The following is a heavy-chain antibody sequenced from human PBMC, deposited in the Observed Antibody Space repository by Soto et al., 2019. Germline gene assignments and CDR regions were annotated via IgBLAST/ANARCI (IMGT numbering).Heavy chain of an antibody. J-gene: IGHJ5*02. Sequence: GASVKVSCKASGYTFTNYYMHWVRQAPGQGLEWVGIINPSGGSTTYAQRFQGRVTMTRDTSTSTVYMELNSLRSEDTAVYYCARDGDNSGWSNLRVNWCDPWRQGTLV. D-gene: IGHD6-19*01. CDR3: ARDGDNSGWSNLRVNWCDP. CDR1: GYTFTNYY. V-gene: IGHV1-46*01. CDR2: INPSGGST.